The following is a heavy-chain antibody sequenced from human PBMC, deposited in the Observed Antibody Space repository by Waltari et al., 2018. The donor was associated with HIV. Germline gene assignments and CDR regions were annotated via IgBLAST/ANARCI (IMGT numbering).Heavy chain of an antibody. Sequence: QVQLVQSGAEVKQPGASVKVSCKASGYIFNNYDINWVRQAPGQGLEWMGWKNTNSRNTGYAHKCQGRVTMTRDTSITTAYMGLSSLKSEDTAVYSCARAVNAVGAPHWFAPWGQGTLVTVSS. CDR3: ARAVNAVGAPHWFAP. J-gene: IGHJ5*02. D-gene: IGHD1-26*01. CDR2: KNTNSRNT. CDR1: GYIFNNYD. V-gene: IGHV1-8*01.